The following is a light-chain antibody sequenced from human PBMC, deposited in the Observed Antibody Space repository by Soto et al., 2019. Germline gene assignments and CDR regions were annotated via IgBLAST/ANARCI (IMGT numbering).Light chain of an antibody. CDR2: LNSDGSH. V-gene: IGLV4-69*01. CDR1: SGHSNYA. J-gene: IGLJ2*01. CDR3: QTWGTGTLV. Sequence: QPVLTQSPSASASLGASIKLTCTLSSGHSNYAIAWHQQQPEKGPRYLMKLNSDGSHNEGDGIPDRFSGSSSGAERYPTIASLQSEDEADYYCQTWGTGTLVFGGGTKLTVL.